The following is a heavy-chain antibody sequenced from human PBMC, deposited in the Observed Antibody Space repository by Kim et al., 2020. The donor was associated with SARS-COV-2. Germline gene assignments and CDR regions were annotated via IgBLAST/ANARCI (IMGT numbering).Heavy chain of an antibody. J-gene: IGHJ4*02. V-gene: IGHV3-9*01. CDR3: VKSSSSSWWGGFDS. Sequence: GGSLRLSCAASGFILDDYAMHWVRQVPGKGLEWVSGISWSSESIGYADSVKGRFTISRDNARNSLYLEMNSLRPDDTALYYCVKSSSSSWWGGFDSLGQG. CDR2: ISWSSESI. D-gene: IGHD3-22*01. CDR1: GFILDDYA.